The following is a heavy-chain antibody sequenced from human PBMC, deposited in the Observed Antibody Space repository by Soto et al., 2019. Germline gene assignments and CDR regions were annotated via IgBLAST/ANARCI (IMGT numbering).Heavy chain of an antibody. CDR1: GFTVSRNY. CDR2: IYSGGST. CDR3: ARGDGGGYYYYGMDV. J-gene: IGHJ6*02. D-gene: IGHD2-21*01. V-gene: IGHV3-53*04. Sequence: GGSLRLSCAASGFTVSRNYMSWVRQAPGKGLEWVSVIYSGGSTYYADSVKGRFTISRHNSKNTLYLQMDSLRAEDTAVYYCARGDGGGYYYYGMDVWGQGTTVTVSS.